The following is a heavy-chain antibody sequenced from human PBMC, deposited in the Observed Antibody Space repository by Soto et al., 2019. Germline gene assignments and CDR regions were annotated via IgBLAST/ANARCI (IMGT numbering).Heavy chain of an antibody. V-gene: IGHV1-2*04. J-gene: IGHJ6*03. CDR3: ARGVAYGSGTWRQPGNYYYYMDV. CDR2: INPNSGGT. Sequence: ASVKVSCKASGYTFTGYYMHWVRQAPGQGLEWMGWINPNSGGTNYAQKFQGWVTMTRDTSISTAYMELRRLRSDDTAVYYCARGVAYGSGTWRQPGNYYYYMDVWGKGTTVTVSS. D-gene: IGHD3-10*01. CDR1: GYTFTGYY.